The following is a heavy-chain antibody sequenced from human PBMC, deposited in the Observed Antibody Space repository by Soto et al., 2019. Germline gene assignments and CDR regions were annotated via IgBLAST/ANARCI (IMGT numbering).Heavy chain of an antibody. J-gene: IGHJ4*02. CDR1: GFTVGNNY. V-gene: IGHV3-53*01. CDR2: IYSNGTT. Sequence: EVQLVESGGGLIQPGGSLKLSCAASGFTVGNNYMSWVRQAPGKGLEWVSLIYSNGTTKYADSVKGRITVSKDNAKNTLYLQMNSLRAEDTAVYYCAKDGRGSGSHYNSFGYWGQGTLVTVSS. CDR3: AKDGRGSGSHYNSFGY. D-gene: IGHD3-10*01.